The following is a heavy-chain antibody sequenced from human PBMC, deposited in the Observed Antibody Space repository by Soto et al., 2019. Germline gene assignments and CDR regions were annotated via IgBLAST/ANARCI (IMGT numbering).Heavy chain of an antibody. D-gene: IGHD2-15*01. CDR1: GDSVSSDSAN. CDR3: ARRSCSHCLAV. V-gene: IGHV6-1*01. J-gene: IGHJ6*02. Sequence: SQTLSLTCAISGDSVSSDSANLNWISQSPSRGLDWMGRTYYRSKWYDDYAVSVKGRITINPDTSKNQFSLQLNSVTPEDTAVHYCARRSCSHCLAVWGQGTTVTVSS. CDR2: TYYRSKWYD.